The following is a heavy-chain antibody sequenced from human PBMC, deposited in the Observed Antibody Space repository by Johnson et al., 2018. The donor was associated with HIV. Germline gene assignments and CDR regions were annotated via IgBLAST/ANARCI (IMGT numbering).Heavy chain of an antibody. CDR1: GFTFDDYT. Sequence: VQLVESGGVVVQPGGSLRLSCAASGFTFDDYTMHWVRQAPGKGLEWVSLISWDGGSTYYADSVKGRFTISRDNSKNSLYLQMNSLRTEDTALYYCAKDLIAAAAPTAVDIWGQGTMVTVSS. V-gene: IGHV3-43*01. CDR3: AKDLIAAAAPTAVDI. D-gene: IGHD6-13*01. J-gene: IGHJ3*02. CDR2: ISWDGGST.